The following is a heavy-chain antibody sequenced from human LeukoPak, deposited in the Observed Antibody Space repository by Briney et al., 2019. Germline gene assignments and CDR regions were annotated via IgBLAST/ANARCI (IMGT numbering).Heavy chain of an antibody. J-gene: IGHJ4*02. CDR2: ISDSGSDT. V-gene: IGHV3-23*01. D-gene: IGHD3-22*01. CDR3: AKGYYGNYFDY. CDR1: GFTFDSYA. Sequence: GGSLRHSCAASGFTFDSYAMNWVRQAPGKGLEWLAVISDSGSDTYYADSVKGRFTISRDNSKNTLYVQMNSLRAEDTAVYYCAKGYYGNYFDYWGQGTLVTVSS.